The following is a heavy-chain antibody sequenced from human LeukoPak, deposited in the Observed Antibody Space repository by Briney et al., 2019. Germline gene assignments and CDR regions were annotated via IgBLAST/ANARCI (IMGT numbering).Heavy chain of an antibody. J-gene: IGHJ4*02. CDR2: IYYSGST. V-gene: IGHV4-30-4*01. D-gene: IGHD5-18*01. Sequence: SETLSLTCTVSGGSISSGDYYWSWIRQPPEKGLEWIGYIYYSGSTYYTPSLRGRVTISVDTSKNQFSLKLSSVTAADTAVYYCARGYSLDYWGQGTLVTVSS. CDR3: ARGYSLDY. CDR1: GGSISSGDYY.